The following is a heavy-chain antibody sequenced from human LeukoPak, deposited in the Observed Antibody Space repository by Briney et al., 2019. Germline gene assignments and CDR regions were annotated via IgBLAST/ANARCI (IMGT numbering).Heavy chain of an antibody. J-gene: IGHJ4*02. CDR2: ISGSGGST. Sequence: GGSLRLSCAASGFTFSSYGMSWVRQAPGKGLEWVSAISGSGGSTYYADSVKGRFTISRDNSKNTLYLQMNSLRAEDTAVYYCARDVAGPLDYWGQGTLVTVSS. CDR1: GFTFSSYG. CDR3: ARDVAGPLDY. D-gene: IGHD2-15*01. V-gene: IGHV3-23*01.